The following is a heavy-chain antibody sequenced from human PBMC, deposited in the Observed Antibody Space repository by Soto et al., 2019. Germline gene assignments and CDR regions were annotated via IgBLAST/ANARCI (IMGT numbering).Heavy chain of an antibody. Sequence: PSETLSLTCAVSSGSISSSNWWSWVRQPPGKGLEWIGEIYHSGSTNYNPSLKSRVTISVDKSKNQFSLKLSSVTAADTAVYYCAREFLERSYYYYYMDVWGKGTTVTVSS. CDR3: AREFLERSYYYYYMDV. CDR2: IYHSGST. CDR1: SGSISSSNW. J-gene: IGHJ6*03. D-gene: IGHD3-3*01. V-gene: IGHV4-4*02.